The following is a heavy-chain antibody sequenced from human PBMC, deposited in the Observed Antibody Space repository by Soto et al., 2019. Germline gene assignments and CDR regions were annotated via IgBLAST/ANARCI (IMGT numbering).Heavy chain of an antibody. V-gene: IGHV5-51*01. Sequence: GESLKISCKGSGYSFTSYWIGWVRQMPGKGLEWMGIIYPGDSDTRYSPSFQGQVTISADKSFSTAYLQWSSLKASDTAMYYCARASTTVVAYYYYYGMDVWGQGTTVTVSS. CDR2: IYPGDSDT. D-gene: IGHD4-17*01. CDR3: ARASTTVVAYYYYYGMDV. J-gene: IGHJ6*02. CDR1: GYSFTSYW.